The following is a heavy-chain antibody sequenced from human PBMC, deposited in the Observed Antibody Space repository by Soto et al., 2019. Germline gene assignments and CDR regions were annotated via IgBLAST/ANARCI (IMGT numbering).Heavy chain of an antibody. CDR2: TIPILGIA. Sequence: QVQLVQSGAEVKKPGSSVKVSCKASGGTFSSYTISWVRQAPGQGLEWMGRTIPILGIANYAQKFQGRVTITADKSTSTAYMELSSLRSEDTAVYYCASGEGYSGALFDYWGQGTLVTVSS. CDR1: GGTFSSYT. V-gene: IGHV1-69*02. D-gene: IGHD1-26*01. CDR3: ASGEGYSGALFDY. J-gene: IGHJ4*02.